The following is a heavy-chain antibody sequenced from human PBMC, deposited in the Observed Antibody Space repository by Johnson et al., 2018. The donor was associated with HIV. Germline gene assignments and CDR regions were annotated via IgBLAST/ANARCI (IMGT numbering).Heavy chain of an antibody. CDR2: VRFDERNE. V-gene: IGHV3-30*02. Sequence: QVQLVESGGGVVQPGGSLRLSCVASGFNLSNYGIHWVRQSPGKGLQWVAFVRFDERNEYYADSVKGRFIISRDNSKNTLYLQINSLRGEDTAVYYCAIDMVRGVTAGGAFDIWGQGTMVTVSS. CDR3: AIDMVRGVTAGGAFDI. D-gene: IGHD3-10*01. J-gene: IGHJ3*02. CDR1: GFNLSNYG.